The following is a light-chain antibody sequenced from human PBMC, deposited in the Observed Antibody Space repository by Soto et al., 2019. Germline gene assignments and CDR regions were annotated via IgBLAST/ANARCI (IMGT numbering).Light chain of an antibody. V-gene: IGLV2-14*01. CDR1: SSDVGGYNY. CDR3: NSYTTSSPYVV. Sequence: QSALTQPASVSGSPGQSTTTSCTGTSSDVGGYNYVSWYQQHPGKAPKLMIYEVTNRPSGVSDRFSGSKSGNTASLTISGLQAEDEADYYCNSYTTSSPYVVFGGGTKLTVL. J-gene: IGLJ2*01. CDR2: EVT.